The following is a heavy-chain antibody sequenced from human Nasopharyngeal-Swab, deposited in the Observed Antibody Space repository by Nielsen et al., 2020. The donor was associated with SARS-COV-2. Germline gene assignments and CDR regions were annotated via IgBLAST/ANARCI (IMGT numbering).Heavy chain of an antibody. V-gene: IGHV4-59*08. CDR3: ARHANYDYVWGSYRPHDAFDI. CDR2: IYYSGST. D-gene: IGHD3-16*02. Sequence: SETLSLTCTVSGGSISSYYWSWIRQPPGKGLEWIGYIYYSGSTNYNPSLKSRVTISVDTSKNQFSLKLSSVTAADTAVYYCARHANYDYVWGSYRPHDAFDIWGQGTIVTVSS. CDR1: GGSISSYY. J-gene: IGHJ3*02.